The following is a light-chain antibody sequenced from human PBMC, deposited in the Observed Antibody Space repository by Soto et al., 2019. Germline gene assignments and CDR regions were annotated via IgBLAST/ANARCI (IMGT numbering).Light chain of an antibody. CDR2: EVS. J-gene: IGLJ1*01. CDR3: NSYTSMSTRV. V-gene: IGLV2-14*01. CDR1: SSDVGGYNY. Sequence: QSALTQPASVSGSPGQSITISCTGTSSDVGGYNYVSWYQQHPGKAPKLIIYEVSNRPSGVSNRFSGSKSGNTASLTISGLQAEDEADYYCNSYTSMSTRVFGTGTKLTVL.